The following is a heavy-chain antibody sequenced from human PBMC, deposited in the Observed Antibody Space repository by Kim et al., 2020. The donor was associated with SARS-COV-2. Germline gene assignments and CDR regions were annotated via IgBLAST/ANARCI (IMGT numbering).Heavy chain of an antibody. V-gene: IGHV3-53*01. D-gene: IGHD3-10*01. CDR2: IYSGGST. Sequence: GGSLRLSCAASGFTVSSNYMSWFRQAPGKGLEWVSVIYSGGSTYYADSVKGRFTISRDNSKNTLYLQMNSLRAEDTAVYYCARDTYYGSGSFNYYYYGMDVWGQGTTVTVSS. CDR3: ARDTYYGSGSFNYYYYGMDV. CDR1: GFTVSSNY. J-gene: IGHJ6*02.